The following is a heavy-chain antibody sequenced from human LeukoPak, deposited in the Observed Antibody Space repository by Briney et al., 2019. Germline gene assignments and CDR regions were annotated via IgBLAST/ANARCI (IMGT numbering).Heavy chain of an antibody. CDR1: GGSISSGSYY. Sequence: SQTLSLTCTVSGGSISSGSYYWSWIRQPAGKGLEWIGRIYTSGSTNYNPSLKSRVTISVDTSKNQFSLKLSSVTAADTAVYYCARLHRRDNLMVRGVITELLDFSWFDPWGQGTLVTVSS. V-gene: IGHV4-61*02. CDR2: IYTSGST. D-gene: IGHD3-10*01. J-gene: IGHJ5*02. CDR3: ARLHRRDNLMVRGVITELLDFSWFDP.